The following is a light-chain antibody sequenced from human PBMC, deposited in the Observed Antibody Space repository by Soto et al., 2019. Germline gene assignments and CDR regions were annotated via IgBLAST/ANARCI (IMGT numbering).Light chain of an antibody. CDR3: QQYNNWPFS. CDR2: DVS. Sequence: IVMTQCPATLSVSPGERATLSCRAGQGVTTNFAWYQQKSGQSPRLLIYDVSIRATGVPARFSGTGSETDFTLTISGLQSEDSAVYFCQQYNNWPFSFGQGTRLEIK. J-gene: IGKJ5*01. CDR1: QGVTTN. V-gene: IGKV3-15*01.